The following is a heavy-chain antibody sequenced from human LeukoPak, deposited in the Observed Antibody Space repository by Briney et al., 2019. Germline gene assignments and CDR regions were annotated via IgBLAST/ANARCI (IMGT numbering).Heavy chain of an antibody. V-gene: IGHV3-30*03. J-gene: IGHJ3*02. CDR1: GFIFSYYG. Sequence: GGSLRLSCAASGFIFSYYGLHWVRQAPGRGLEWVALISHDGSNKNYADSVKGRFTISRDNSKNTLYLQMNSLRAEDTAVYYCARDPIYDAFDIWGQGTMVTVSS. CDR3: ARDPIYDAFDI. CDR2: ISHDGSNK.